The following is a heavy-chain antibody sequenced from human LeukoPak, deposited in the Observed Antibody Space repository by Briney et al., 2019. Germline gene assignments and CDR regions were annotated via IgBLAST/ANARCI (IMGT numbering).Heavy chain of an antibody. Sequence: GKSLRLSCAASGFTFSGYPIHWVRQAPGKGLEWVAVMWNDGITGKYADSVRGRFSVSRDNSKNTVYLQMDSLRADDTSVYYCARDGSGWSSDYWGQGTLVTVSS. J-gene: IGHJ4*02. CDR2: MWNDGITG. V-gene: IGHV3-33*01. CDR1: GFTFSGYP. D-gene: IGHD6-19*01. CDR3: ARDGSGWSSDY.